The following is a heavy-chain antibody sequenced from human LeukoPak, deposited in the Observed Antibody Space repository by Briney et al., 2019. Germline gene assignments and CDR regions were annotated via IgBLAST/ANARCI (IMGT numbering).Heavy chain of an antibody. J-gene: IGHJ4*02. D-gene: IGHD5-18*01. CDR2: IYYSGST. CDR3: ARLKNWGGIQPYDY. V-gene: IGHV4-38-2*02. Sequence: SETLSLTCTVSGYSISSGYYWGWIRQPPGKGLEWIGYIYYSGSTDYSPSLKSRLTISIDTSRNQFSLKLSSVTAADTAVYYCARLKNWGGIQPYDYWGQGTLVTVSS. CDR1: GYSISSGYY.